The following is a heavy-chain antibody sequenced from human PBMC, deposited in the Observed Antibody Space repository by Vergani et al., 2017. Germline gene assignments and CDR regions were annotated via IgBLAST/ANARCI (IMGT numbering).Heavy chain of an antibody. D-gene: IGHD4-11*01. CDR1: GFTFSSYD. CDR3: SRDRRLGYFDL. J-gene: IGHJ2*01. Sequence: EVQLVESGGGLVQPGGSLRLSCAASGFTFSSYDMHWARHATAKGLEWVSAIGTAGDTYYPGSVKGRFTISRENAKTSLYLQMNSLRAGDTAVYYCSRDRRLGYFDLWGRGTLVTVSS. V-gene: IGHV3-13*01. CDR2: IGTAGDT.